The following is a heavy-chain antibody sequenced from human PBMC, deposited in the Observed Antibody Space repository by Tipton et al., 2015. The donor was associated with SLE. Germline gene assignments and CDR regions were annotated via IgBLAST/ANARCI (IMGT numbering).Heavy chain of an antibody. CDR2: IYYSGST. D-gene: IGHD4-11*01. Sequence: TLSLTCAVYGASFSGYYWSWIRQHPGKGLEWIRNIYYSGSTYYNPSLKSRLSISVDTSKNQFSLNLRYVTAADTAVYYCARVTTNVDPWGQGTLVTVSS. CDR3: ARVTTNVDP. J-gene: IGHJ5*02. CDR1: GASFSGYY. V-gene: IGHV4-31*11.